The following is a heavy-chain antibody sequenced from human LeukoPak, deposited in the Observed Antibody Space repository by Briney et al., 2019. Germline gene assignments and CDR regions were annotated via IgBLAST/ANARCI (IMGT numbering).Heavy chain of an antibody. CDR3: ARAGPSSSWHQFDY. V-gene: IGHV3-66*01. CDR1: GFTVSSNY. D-gene: IGHD6-13*01. CDR2: IYSGGRA. Sequence: PGGSLRLSCAASGFTVSSNYMSWVRQAPGKGLEWVSVIYSGGRAYYADSVKGRFTISRDNSKNTLYLQMNRLRAGDTAVYYCARAGPSSSWHQFDYWGQGTLVTVSS. J-gene: IGHJ4*02.